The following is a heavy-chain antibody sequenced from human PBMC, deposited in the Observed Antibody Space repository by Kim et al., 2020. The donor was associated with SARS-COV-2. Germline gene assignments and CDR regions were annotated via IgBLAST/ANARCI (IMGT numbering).Heavy chain of an antibody. J-gene: IGHJ6*02. CDR3: AKGPMAIYYYYGMDV. CDR2: ISGDGGST. D-gene: IGHD3-10*01. Sequence: GGSLRLSCAASGFTFDDYAMHWVRQAPGKGLEWVSLISGDGGSTYYADSVKGRFTISRDNSKNSLYLQMNSMRTEDTALYYCAKGPMAIYYYYGMDVWGQGTTVTVSS. CDR1: GFTFDDYA. V-gene: IGHV3-43*02.